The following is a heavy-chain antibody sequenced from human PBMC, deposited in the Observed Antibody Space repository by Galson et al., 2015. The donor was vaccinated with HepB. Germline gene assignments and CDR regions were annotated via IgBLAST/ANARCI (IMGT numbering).Heavy chain of an antibody. CDR1: GFNFKSSG. V-gene: IGHV3-21*06. D-gene: IGHD1-26*01. Sequence: SLRLSCAASGFNFKSSGMNWVRQAPGKGLEWVSFISGGGSYMYYGDSVKGRFTISRDNAQNSLFLEMNGLRAEDTAVYYCARSTVLAYRDLSGQYYYGMDVWGHGTTVTVSS. J-gene: IGHJ6*02. CDR3: ARSTVLAYRDLSGQYYYGMDV. CDR2: ISGGGSYM.